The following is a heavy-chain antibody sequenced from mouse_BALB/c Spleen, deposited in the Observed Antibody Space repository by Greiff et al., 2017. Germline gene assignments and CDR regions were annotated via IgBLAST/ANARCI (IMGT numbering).Heavy chain of an antibody. J-gene: IGHJ2*01. D-gene: IGHD2-2*01. V-gene: IGHV1S22*01. CDR2: IYPGSGST. Sequence: LQQPGSELVRPGASVKLSCKASGYTFTSYWMHWVKQRPGQGLEWIGNIYPGSGSTNYDEKFKSKATLTVDTSSSTAYMQLSKLTSEDSAVYYCTRSDYGYDPYFDDWGPGTTLTVSS. CDR1: GYTFTSYW. CDR3: TRSDYGYDPYFDD.